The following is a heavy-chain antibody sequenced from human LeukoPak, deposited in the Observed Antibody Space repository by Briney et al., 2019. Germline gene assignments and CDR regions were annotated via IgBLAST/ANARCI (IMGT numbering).Heavy chain of an antibody. CDR1: GGTFSSYA. D-gene: IGHD3-10*02. CDR2: IIPIFGTA. J-gene: IGHJ4*02. Sequence: GAAVEVSCKASGGTFSSYAISWVRQAPGQGLEWMGRIIPIFGTANYAQKFQGRVTITTDESTSTAYMDLSSLRSEETAVYYCAIRQMFRGGSSAYWGQGTLVTVSS. V-gene: IGHV1-69*05. CDR3: AIRQMFRGGSSAY.